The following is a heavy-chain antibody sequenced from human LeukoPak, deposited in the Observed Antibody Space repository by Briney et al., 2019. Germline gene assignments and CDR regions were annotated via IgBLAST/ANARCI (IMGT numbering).Heavy chain of an antibody. D-gene: IGHD3-22*01. Sequence: SVKVSCKASGGTFSSYAISWVRQAPGQGLEWMGRIIPILGIANYAQKFQGGVTITADKSTSTAYMELSSLRSEDTAVYYCARERYYYDSSGTTPYAFDIWGQGTMVTVSS. J-gene: IGHJ3*02. V-gene: IGHV1-69*04. CDR1: GGTFSSYA. CDR2: IIPILGIA. CDR3: ARERYYYDSSGTTPYAFDI.